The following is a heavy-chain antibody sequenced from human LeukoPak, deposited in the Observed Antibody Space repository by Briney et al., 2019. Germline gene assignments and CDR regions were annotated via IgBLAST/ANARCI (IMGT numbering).Heavy chain of an antibody. D-gene: IGHD5-12*01. CDR3: APWGSGYDY. J-gene: IGHJ4*02. CDR1: GFTFSSYA. CDR2: ISGSGGST. V-gene: IGHV3-23*01. Sequence: GGSLRLSCAASGFTFSSYAMSWVRQAPGEGLEWVSAISGSGGSTYYADSVKGRFTISRDNSKDTLYLQMNSLRAEDTAVYYCAPWGSGYDYWGQGTLVTVSS.